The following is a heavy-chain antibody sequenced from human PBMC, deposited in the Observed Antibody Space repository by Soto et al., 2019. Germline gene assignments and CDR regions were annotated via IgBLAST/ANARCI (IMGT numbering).Heavy chain of an antibody. CDR1: GFTFSSYG. D-gene: IGHD6-19*01. J-gene: IGHJ4*02. Sequence: QVQLVESGGGVVQPGRSLRLSCAASGFTFSSYGMHWVRQAPGKGLEWVAVISYDGSNKYYADSVKGRFTISRDNSKNTLYLQMNSLRAEDTAVYYCRYPVQYSSGWYLDYWGQGTLVTVSS. V-gene: IGHV3-30*03. CDR3: RYPVQYSSGWYLDY. CDR2: ISYDGSNK.